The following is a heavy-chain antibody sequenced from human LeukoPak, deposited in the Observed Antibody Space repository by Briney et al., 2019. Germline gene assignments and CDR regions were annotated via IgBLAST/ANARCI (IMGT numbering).Heavy chain of an antibody. CDR3: ATSSSWYIY. CDR1: AFTLGSNC. J-gene: IGHJ4*02. D-gene: IGHD6-13*01. Sequence: RGSLRLSCAVAAFTLGSNCMHCGRPPPGEGREWVAVICYDGSNKYYTDSVTGRFTISTDNSENTPYLLMCRLITEGTSVYYCATSSSWYIYWRGGTLVSVPS. CDR2: ICYDGSNK. V-gene: IGHV3-33*01.